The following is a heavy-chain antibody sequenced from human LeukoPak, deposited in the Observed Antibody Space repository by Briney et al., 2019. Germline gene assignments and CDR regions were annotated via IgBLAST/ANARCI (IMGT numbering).Heavy chain of an antibody. D-gene: IGHD3-10*02. Sequence: GGSLRLSCAASGFTFSSYAMHWVRQAPGKGLEWVAVISYDGSNKYYADSVKGRFTISRDNSKNTLYLQMNGLRAEDTAVYYCARCSGYGMDVWGQGTAVTVSS. CDR2: ISYDGSNK. J-gene: IGHJ6*02. V-gene: IGHV3-30-3*01. CDR1: GFTFSSYA. CDR3: ARCSGYGMDV.